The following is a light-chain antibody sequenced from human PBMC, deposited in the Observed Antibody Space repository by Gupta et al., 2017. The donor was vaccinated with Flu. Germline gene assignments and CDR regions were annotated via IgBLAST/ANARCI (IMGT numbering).Light chain of an antibody. V-gene: IGLV2-23*02. CDR3: CSYSGTAFYV. CDR2: EVT. Sequence: QSALTQPASVSGSPGQSITISCTGTSGDVGGYNFGSWYQQSPGRAPKLMIYEVTKRPSGVSYRFSGSKSGSTASLTISGLQAEDEADYYCCSYSGTAFYVFGTGTKVTVL. J-gene: IGLJ1*01. CDR1: SGDVGGYNF.